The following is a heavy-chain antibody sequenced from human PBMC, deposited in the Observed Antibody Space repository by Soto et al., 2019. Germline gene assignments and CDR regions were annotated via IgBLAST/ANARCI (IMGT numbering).Heavy chain of an antibody. Sequence: QVQLVQSGAEEKKPGASVKVSCKASGYTFTSYAMLWVRQAPGQRLGWMGWINAGNGNTKYSQKFRGRVPITRDTSASTAYMELSSLRSEDTAVYYCARDILFDYWGQGTLVTVSS. CDR1: GYTFTSYA. V-gene: IGHV1-3*05. J-gene: IGHJ4*02. CDR3: ARDILFDY. CDR2: INAGNGNT. D-gene: IGHD2-15*01.